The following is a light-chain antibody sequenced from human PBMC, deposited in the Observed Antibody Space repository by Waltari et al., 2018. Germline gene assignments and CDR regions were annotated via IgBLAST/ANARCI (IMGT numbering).Light chain of an antibody. J-gene: IGLJ2*01. CDR3: QSYDSSLSGSI. V-gene: IGLV1-40*01. Sequence: QSRLTQPPSFSGAPGQRVTIARSRSTATTGPGYTGPGYQLLPGTAPKLLIHGNSNRPSGVPARFSGSKSGTSASLAITGLQAEDEADYYCQSYDSSLSGSIFGGGTKLTVL. CDR2: GNS. CDR1: TATTGPGYT.